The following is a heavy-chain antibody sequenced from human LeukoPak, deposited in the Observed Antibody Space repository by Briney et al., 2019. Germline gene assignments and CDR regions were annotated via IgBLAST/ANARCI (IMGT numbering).Heavy chain of an antibody. CDR2: ISYDGSDE. V-gene: IGHV3-30*03. J-gene: IGHJ4*02. Sequence: GGSLRLSCAASGFTFNNFGMHWVRQAPGKGLEWVAMISYDGSDEYYADSVKGRFTISRDSSKNTLYLQMNSLRAEDTAVYYCGRQAAPDYWGQGTLVTVSS. CDR1: GFTFNNFG. D-gene: IGHD2-15*01. CDR3: GRQAAPDY.